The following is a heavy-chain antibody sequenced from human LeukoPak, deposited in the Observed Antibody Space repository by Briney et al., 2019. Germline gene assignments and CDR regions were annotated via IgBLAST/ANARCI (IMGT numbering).Heavy chain of an antibody. CDR1: GGTFSSYA. J-gene: IGHJ3*02. V-gene: IGHV1-69*01. Sequence: ASVKVSCKASGGTFSSYAISWVRQAPGQGLEWMGGIIPIFGTANYAQKFQGRVTITADESTSTAYMELSSLRSEDTAVYYCARDLATSFKSVLYYYDSSGYYPGAFDIWGQGTMVTVSS. CDR3: ARDLATSFKSVLYYYDSSGYYPGAFDI. D-gene: IGHD3-22*01. CDR2: IIPIFGTA.